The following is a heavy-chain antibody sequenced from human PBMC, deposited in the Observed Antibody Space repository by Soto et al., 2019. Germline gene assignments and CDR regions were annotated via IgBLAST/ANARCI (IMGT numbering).Heavy chain of an antibody. D-gene: IGHD6-19*01. CDR3: ARRQWLVGGYYYGMDV. V-gene: IGHV1-18*01. J-gene: IGHJ6*02. CDR2: TSAYKGNT. CDR1: GYTFTSYG. Sequence: QVQLVQSGAEVKKPGASVKVSCKASGYTFTSYGISWVRQAPGQGLEWRGWTSAYKGNTNYAQKLQGRVTMTTDTXTXXAYMELRSLRSDDTAVYYCARRQWLVGGYYYGMDVWGQGTTVTVSS.